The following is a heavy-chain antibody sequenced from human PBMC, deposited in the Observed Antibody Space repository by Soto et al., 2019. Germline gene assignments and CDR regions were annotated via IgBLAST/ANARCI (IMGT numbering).Heavy chain of an antibody. D-gene: IGHD3-16*02. V-gene: IGHV1-69*12. J-gene: IGHJ6*02. CDR1: GGTFSSYA. CDR3: ATMKGGYQYYCYGMDV. CDR2: TIPIFGTA. Sequence: QVQLVQSGAEVKKPGSSVKVSCKASGGTFSSYAISWVRQAPGQGLEWMGGTIPIFGTAHYAQKFQGRVTSTADQSTSTAYMGLSSLRSEDTAVYYCATMKGGYQYYCYGMDVWGQGTTVTVSS.